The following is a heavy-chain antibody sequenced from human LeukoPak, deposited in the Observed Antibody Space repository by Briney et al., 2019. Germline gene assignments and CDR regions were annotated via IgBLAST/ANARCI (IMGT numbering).Heavy chain of an antibody. Sequence: GGSLRLSCAASGFTFSSYSMNWVRQAPGKGLEWVSSISSSSSYIYYADSVKGRFTISRDNAKNSLYLQMNSLRAEDTAVYYGASQLGYCSSTSCYKGFDYWGQGTLVTVSS. CDR2: ISSSSSYI. J-gene: IGHJ4*02. CDR3: ASQLGYCSSTSCYKGFDY. CDR1: GFTFSSYS. D-gene: IGHD2-2*02. V-gene: IGHV3-21*01.